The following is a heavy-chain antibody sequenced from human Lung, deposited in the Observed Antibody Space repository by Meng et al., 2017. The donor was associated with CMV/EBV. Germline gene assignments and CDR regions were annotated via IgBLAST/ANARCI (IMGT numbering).Heavy chain of an antibody. J-gene: IGHJ4*02. D-gene: IGHD2-2*01. CDR1: GHSFSGYY. Sequence: ASXXVSXKASGHSFSGYYIHWLRQAPGQGPEWMGWISPNSGDTNYAQKFRGRVTMTRDTSTITVYMELTRLTSDDTAVYYCARAAYTSFFDFWGQGTLVTVLL. CDR3: ARAAYTSFFDF. CDR2: ISPNSGDT. V-gene: IGHV1-2*02.